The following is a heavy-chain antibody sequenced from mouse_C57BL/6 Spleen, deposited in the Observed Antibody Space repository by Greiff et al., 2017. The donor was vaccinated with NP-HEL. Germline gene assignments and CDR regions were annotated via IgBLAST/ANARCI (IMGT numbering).Heavy chain of an antibody. Sequence: QVQLQQPGTELVKPGASVKLSCKASGYTFTSYWMHWVKQRPGQGLEWIGNINPSNGGTNYNEKFKSKATLTVDKSSSTGYMQLSSLTSEDSAVYYCARSLYDGYYGAWFAYWGQGTLVTVSA. CDR1: GYTFTSYW. CDR3: ARSLYDGYYGAWFAY. CDR2: INPSNGGT. J-gene: IGHJ3*01. V-gene: IGHV1-53*01. D-gene: IGHD2-3*01.